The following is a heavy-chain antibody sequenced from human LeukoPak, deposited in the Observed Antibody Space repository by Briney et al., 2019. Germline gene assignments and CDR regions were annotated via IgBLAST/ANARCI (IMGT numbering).Heavy chain of an antibody. J-gene: IGHJ6*03. Sequence: SETLSLTCTVSGGSISSNSYYWSWIRQPAGKGLEWLGRIYYSGGTNYNPSFNSRVTISVDTSKNQFSLNLRSVTAADTAVYYCAREWDSGYDYSYYYYYMDVWGKGTTVTISS. CDR2: IYYSGGT. V-gene: IGHV4-61*02. CDR1: GGSISSNSYY. D-gene: IGHD5-12*01. CDR3: AREWDSGYDYSYYYYYMDV.